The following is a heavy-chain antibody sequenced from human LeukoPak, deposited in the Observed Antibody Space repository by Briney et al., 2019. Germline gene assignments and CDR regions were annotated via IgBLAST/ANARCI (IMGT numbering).Heavy chain of an antibody. CDR2: IYYTGST. D-gene: IGHD6-19*01. CDR1: GGSISSYY. CDR3: ARAVSGYYFDY. J-gene: IGHJ4*02. V-gene: IGHV4-59*01. Sequence: SSETLSLTCTVSGGSISSYYWSWIRHPPGKGLEWIGNIYYTGSTSYNPSLKSRVTISVDTSKNHFSLNLSSVTAADTAVYYCARAVSGYYFDYWGQGTLVAVSS.